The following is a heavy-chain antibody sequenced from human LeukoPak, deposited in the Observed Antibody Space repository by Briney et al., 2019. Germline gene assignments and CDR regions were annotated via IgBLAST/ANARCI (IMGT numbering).Heavy chain of an antibody. J-gene: IGHJ6*02. CDR3: TRGFRGYNCGLSKSYYYGMDV. CDR1: GFIFSDYE. V-gene: IGHV3-48*03. D-gene: IGHD5-18*01. Sequence: RGGSLTLSCPASGFIFSDYEMNWVRQAQGKGLEWISFISNSDTNTYYPDYVKGQLTIARDNDKNSLYMQLHSLRAEDTAVYYCTRGFRGYNCGLSKSYYYGMDVWGQGTTVSVSS. CDR2: ISNSDTNT.